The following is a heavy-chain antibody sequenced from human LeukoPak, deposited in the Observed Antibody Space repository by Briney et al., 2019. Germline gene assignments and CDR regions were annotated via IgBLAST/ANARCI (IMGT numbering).Heavy chain of an antibody. CDR3: AKYRGYGDMYYFDY. J-gene: IGHJ4*02. V-gene: IGHV3-23*01. CDR2: ISGSGGST. Sequence: GGSLRLSCAASGFSFSSYAMSWVRQAPGKGLEWVSAISGSGGSTYYADSVKGRFTISRDNSKNTLYLQMNSLRAEDTAVYYCAKYRGYGDMYYFDYWGQGTLVTVSS. D-gene: IGHD4-17*01. CDR1: GFSFSSYA.